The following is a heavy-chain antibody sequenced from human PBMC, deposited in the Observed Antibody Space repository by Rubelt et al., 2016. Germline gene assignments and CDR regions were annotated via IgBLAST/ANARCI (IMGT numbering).Heavy chain of an antibody. CDR3: ARGVI. CDR1: GYSFSTSD. V-gene: IGHV1-8*01. CDR2: MHPNTGNT. D-gene: IGHD3-10*01. J-gene: IGHJ4*02. Sequence: QVQLVQSGAEVKKPGASVKVSCKASGYSFSTSDINWVRQGTGQGLEWLGWMHPNTGNTGYAQKFQGRVTMTSNNSISTAYLYLSSLRSEDTAVYYCARGVIWGQGTLVAVSS.